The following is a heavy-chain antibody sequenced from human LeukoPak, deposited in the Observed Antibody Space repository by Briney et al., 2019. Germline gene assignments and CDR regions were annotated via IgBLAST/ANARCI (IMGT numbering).Heavy chain of an antibody. J-gene: IGHJ4*02. CDR2: ITSSGRTI. V-gene: IGHV3-48*03. Sequence: GGSLRLSCAASGFTFSSYEMNWVRQAPGKGLEWVSYITSSGRTIYYADSVKGRFTISRDNAKNSLYLQMNSLRAEDTAVYYCARGEDYGTNSFDYWGQGTLVTVSS. CDR3: ARGEDYGTNSFDY. D-gene: IGHD4-17*01. CDR1: GFTFSSYE.